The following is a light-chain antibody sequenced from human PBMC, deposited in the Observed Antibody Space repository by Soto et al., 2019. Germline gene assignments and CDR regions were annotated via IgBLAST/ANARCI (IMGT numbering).Light chain of an antibody. Sequence: EIVLTQSPGTLSLSPGERATLSCRASRSVSNNYLAWYQQKRGQAPRLLIYGTSSRATGIPDRFSGSGSGTDFTLTISRLEPEDFAVYYCQHYGHALWAFGQGTKVDIK. CDR3: QHYGHALWA. J-gene: IGKJ1*01. V-gene: IGKV3-20*01. CDR1: RSVSNNY. CDR2: GTS.